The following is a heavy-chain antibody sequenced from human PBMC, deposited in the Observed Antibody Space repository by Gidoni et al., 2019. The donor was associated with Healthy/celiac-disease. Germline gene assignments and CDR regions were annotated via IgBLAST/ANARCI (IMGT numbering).Heavy chain of an antibody. CDR1: GFPFSNAW. D-gene: IGHD3-10*01. Sequence: EVQLVESGGGLVKPGGSLRLSCAASGFPFSNAWMRWVRQAPGKGLEWVGRIKSKTDGGTTDYAAPVKGRFTISRDDSKNTLYLQMNSLKTEDTAVYYCTTDKVGSDYYGSGSYDYWGQGTLVTVSS. V-gene: IGHV3-15*01. J-gene: IGHJ4*02. CDR2: IKSKTDGGTT. CDR3: TTDKVGSDYYGSGSYDY.